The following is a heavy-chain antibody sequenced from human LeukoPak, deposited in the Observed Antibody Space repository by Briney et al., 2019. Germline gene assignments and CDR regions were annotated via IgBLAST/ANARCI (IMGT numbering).Heavy chain of an antibody. CDR2: INHSGST. V-gene: IGHV4-34*01. D-gene: IGHD3-10*01. CDR1: GGSFSGYY. Sequence: PSETLSLTCAVYGGSFSGYYWSWIRQPPGKGLEWIGEINHSGSTNYNPSLKSRVTISVDTSKNQFSLKLSSVTAADTAVYYCARGGFQSRRIWFGPPRTGGGFDPWGQGTLVTVSS. CDR3: ARGGFQSRRIWFGPPRTGGGFDP. J-gene: IGHJ5*02.